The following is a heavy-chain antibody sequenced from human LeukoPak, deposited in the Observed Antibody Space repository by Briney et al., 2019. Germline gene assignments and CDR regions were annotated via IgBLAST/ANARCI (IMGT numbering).Heavy chain of an antibody. CDR2: ISGSGGST. CDR3: AKTPRIAAAGHFDY. J-gene: IGHJ4*02. CDR1: GGSISSGGYY. D-gene: IGHD6-13*01. V-gene: IGHV3-23*01. Sequence: PSETLSLTCTVSGGSISSGGYYWSWIRQAPGKGLEWVSAISGSGGSTYYADSVKGRFTISRDNSKNTLYLQMNSLRAEDTAVYYCAKTPRIAAAGHFDYWGQGTLVTVSS.